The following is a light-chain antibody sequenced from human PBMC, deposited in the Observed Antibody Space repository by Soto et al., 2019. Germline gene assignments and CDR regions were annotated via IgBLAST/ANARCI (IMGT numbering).Light chain of an antibody. V-gene: IGKV3-20*01. CDR3: QQYGSPTWT. J-gene: IGKJ1*01. CDR1: QSVSSSY. Sequence: EFVLTQSPGTLSLSPGERATLSCRASQSVSSSYLAWYQQKPGQAPRLLIYGASSRATGIPDRFSGSGSGTDFTLTISRLEPEDFAVYYCQQYGSPTWTFGQGTKV. CDR2: GAS.